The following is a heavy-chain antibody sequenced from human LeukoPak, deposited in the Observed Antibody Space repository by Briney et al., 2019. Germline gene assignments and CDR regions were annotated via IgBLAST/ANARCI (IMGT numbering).Heavy chain of an antibody. J-gene: IGHJ5*02. Sequence: SETLSLTCAVYGGSFSGYYWSWIRQPPGKGLECIGEINHSGSTNYNPSLKSRVTISVDTSKNQFSLKLSSVTAADTAVYYCARDNYDFWSGYYTWWFDPWGQGTLVTVSS. V-gene: IGHV4-34*01. CDR2: INHSGST. D-gene: IGHD3-3*01. CDR3: ARDNYDFWSGYYTWWFDP. CDR1: GGSFSGYY.